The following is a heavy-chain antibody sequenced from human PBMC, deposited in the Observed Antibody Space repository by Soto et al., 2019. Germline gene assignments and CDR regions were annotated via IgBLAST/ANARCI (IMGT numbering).Heavy chain of an antibody. CDR3: ARDLGAIYDILTGYGMDV. CDR1: GYTFTSYG. D-gene: IGHD3-9*01. Sequence: QVQLVQCGAEVKKPGASVRVSCKASGYTFTSYGISWVRQAPGQGLEWMGWISAYNGNTNYAQKLQGRVTMTTDTSTSTAYMELRSLRSDDMAVYYCARDLGAIYDILTGYGMDVWGQGTTVTVSS. CDR2: ISAYNGNT. V-gene: IGHV1-18*03. J-gene: IGHJ6*02.